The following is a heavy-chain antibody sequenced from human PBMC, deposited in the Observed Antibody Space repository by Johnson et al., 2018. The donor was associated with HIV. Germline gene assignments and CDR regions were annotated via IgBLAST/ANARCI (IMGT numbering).Heavy chain of an antibody. CDR1: GFTFSNYG. D-gene: IGHD4-23*01. Sequence: QEKLVESGGGVVQSGGSLRLSCTASGFTFSNYGIHWVRQTPGKGLEWVAFIRSDESNKYYADSVKGRFTISRDNSKNTVFLQMDSLRGEDTADYYCARDPGNGGRPFDAFDIWGQGTMVTVSS. CDR3: ARDPGNGGRPFDAFDI. CDR2: IRSDESNK. V-gene: IGHV3-30*02. J-gene: IGHJ3*02.